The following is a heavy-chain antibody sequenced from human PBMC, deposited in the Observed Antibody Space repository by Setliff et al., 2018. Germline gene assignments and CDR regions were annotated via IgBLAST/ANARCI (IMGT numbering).Heavy chain of an antibody. D-gene: IGHD3-3*01. Sequence: PSETLSLTCTVSGGSIRSSSYYWGWIRQPPGQGLEWIAYIYYSGSTNYNPSLRSRVTISVDTSKNQFSLKLSSVTAADTAVYYCARRSTYYNFWSGYWDYWGQGTLVTVSS. J-gene: IGHJ4*02. CDR3: ARRSTYYNFWSGYWDY. CDR1: GGSIRSSSYY. V-gene: IGHV4-61*05. CDR2: IYYSGST.